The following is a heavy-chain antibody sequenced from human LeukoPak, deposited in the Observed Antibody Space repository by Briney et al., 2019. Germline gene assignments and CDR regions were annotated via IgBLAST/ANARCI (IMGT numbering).Heavy chain of an antibody. CDR3: AKGQRYFDWFDY. V-gene: IGHV3-23*01. D-gene: IGHD3-9*01. Sequence: SGGSLRLSCAASGFTFSNCGMSWVRQAPGKGLEWVSAISGSGGSTYYAESVKGRFTISRDNSKNTLYLQMNSLRAEDTAIYYRAKGQRYFDWFDYWGQGTLVTVSS. CDR1: GFTFSNCG. CDR2: ISGSGGST. J-gene: IGHJ5*01.